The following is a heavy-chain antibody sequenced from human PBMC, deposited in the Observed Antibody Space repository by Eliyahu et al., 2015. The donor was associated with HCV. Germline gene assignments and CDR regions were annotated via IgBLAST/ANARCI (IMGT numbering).Heavy chain of an antibody. D-gene: IGHD1-26*01. CDR1: GGSISSSNW. CDR2: IYHSGST. Sequence: QVQLQESGPGLVKPSGTLSLTCAVSGGSISSSNWWSWVRQPPGKGLEWIGEIYHSGSTSYNPSLKSRVTISVDNSNNQFSLKLSSVTAADTAVYYCARIGGSYYLGHFDYWGQGTLVTVSS. V-gene: IGHV4-4*02. CDR3: ARIGGSYYLGHFDY. J-gene: IGHJ4*02.